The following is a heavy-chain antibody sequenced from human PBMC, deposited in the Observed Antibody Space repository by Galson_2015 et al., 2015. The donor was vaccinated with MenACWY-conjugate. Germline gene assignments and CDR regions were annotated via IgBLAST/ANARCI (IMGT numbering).Heavy chain of an antibody. CDR1: GASISTYY. J-gene: IGHJ4*02. Sequence: ETLSLTCTVSGASISTYYWNWIRQPPGEGLEWIGYISHSGSTNHNPSLKSRVTMSLDTSKNQFSLDLTSVTAADTAVYYCASGYYGSGSYPDYFDFWGQGNLVTVSS. CDR3: ASGYYGSGSYPDYFDF. CDR2: ISHSGST. D-gene: IGHD3-10*01. V-gene: IGHV4-59*01.